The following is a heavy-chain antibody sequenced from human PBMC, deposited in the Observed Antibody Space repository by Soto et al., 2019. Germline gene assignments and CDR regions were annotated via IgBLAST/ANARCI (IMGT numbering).Heavy chain of an antibody. Sequence: PXETLSLTFSVSGDSISNLDYFWAWIRQPPGQALEYIGYIYKSATTYYNPSFESRVAISVDTSKSQFSLNVTSVTAADTAVYFCARGRYCLTGRCFPNWFDSWGQGALVTVSS. D-gene: IGHD7-27*01. V-gene: IGHV4-30-4*01. J-gene: IGHJ5*01. CDR3: ARGRYCLTGRCFPNWFDS. CDR1: GDSISNLDYF. CDR2: IYKSATT.